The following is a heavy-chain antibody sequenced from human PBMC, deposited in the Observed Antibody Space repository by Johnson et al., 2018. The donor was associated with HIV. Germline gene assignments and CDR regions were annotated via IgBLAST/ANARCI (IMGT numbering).Heavy chain of an antibody. V-gene: IGHV3-30*02. J-gene: IGHJ3*02. CDR1: GFTFSNYW. D-gene: IGHD4/OR15-4a*01. CDR3: VRDDYSFHI. CDR2: IQYDGSTK. Sequence: QVQLVESGGGLVQRGGSLRLSCAASGFTFSNYWMSWVRQAPGKGLEWVAFIQYDGSTKYYVDSVKGRFTISRDNSKNTLYLEVNSLRADDTAVYYCVRDDYSFHIWGQGTMVTVSS.